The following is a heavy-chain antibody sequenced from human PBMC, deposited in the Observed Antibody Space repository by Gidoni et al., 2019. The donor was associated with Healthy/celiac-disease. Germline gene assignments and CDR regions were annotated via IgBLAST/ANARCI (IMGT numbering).Heavy chain of an antibody. CDR2: IWYDGSNK. V-gene: IGHV3-33*01. CDR3: ARDAEGYFDY. CDR1: GFTFSSYG. J-gene: IGHJ4*02. Sequence: QVQLVESGGGVVQPGRSLRLSCAASGFTFSSYGMHWVRQAPGKGLDWVAVIWYDGSNKYYADSVKGRFTISRDNSKNTLYLQMNSLRAEDTAVYYCARDAEGYFDYWGQGTLVTVSS.